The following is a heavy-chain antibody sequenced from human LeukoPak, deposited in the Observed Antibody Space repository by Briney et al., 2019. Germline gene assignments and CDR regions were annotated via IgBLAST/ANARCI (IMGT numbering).Heavy chain of an antibody. CDR3: ARDPSHYYDSSGSSGVHWYFDL. CDR1: GFTFSSYA. Sequence: GGSLRLSCAASGFTFSSYAMHWVRQAPGKGLEWVAVISYDGSNKYYADSVKGRFTISRDNSKNTLYLQMNSLRAEDTAVYYCARDPSHYYDSSGSSGVHWYFDLWGRGTLVTVSS. D-gene: IGHD3-22*01. CDR2: ISYDGSNK. V-gene: IGHV3-30*04. J-gene: IGHJ2*01.